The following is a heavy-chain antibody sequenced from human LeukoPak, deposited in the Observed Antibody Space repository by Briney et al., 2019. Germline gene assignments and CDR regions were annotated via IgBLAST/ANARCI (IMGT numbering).Heavy chain of an antibody. CDR2: TYYRSRWYN. J-gene: IGHJ5*02. D-gene: IGHD1-7*01. Sequence: PSQTLSLTCAISGDGVSSNSAAWNWIRQSPSRGLEWLGRTYYRSRWYNDYAVSVKSRITINADTSKNQFSLHLNSVTPEDTAVYYCARDRPTTLNNWFDPWGQGTLVTVSS. CDR1: GDGVSSNSAA. V-gene: IGHV6-1*01. CDR3: ARDRPTTLNNWFDP.